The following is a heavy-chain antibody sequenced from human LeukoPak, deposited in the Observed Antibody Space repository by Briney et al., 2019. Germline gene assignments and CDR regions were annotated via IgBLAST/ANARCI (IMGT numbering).Heavy chain of an antibody. CDR3: ARVSGFDY. CDR2: IGSSGTTI. V-gene: IGHV3-48*03. CDR1: GFVFSSYE. D-gene: IGHD1-26*01. J-gene: IGHJ4*02. Sequence: GGSLRLSCAASGFVFSSYEMNWVRQAPGQGLEWVSYIGSSGTTIYYADSVKGRFTISRDNAKNSLYLQMNSLRAEDTAVYYCARVSGFDYWGQGTLVTVSS.